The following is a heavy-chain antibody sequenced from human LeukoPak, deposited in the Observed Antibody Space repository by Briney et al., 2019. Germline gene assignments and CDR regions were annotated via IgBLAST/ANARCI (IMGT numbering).Heavy chain of an antibody. CDR1: GYTFTSYA. J-gene: IGHJ4*02. Sequence: GASVKVSCKASGYTFTSYAISWVRQAPGQGLEWMGGIIPIFGTANYAQKFQGRVTITADESTSTAYMELSSLRSEDTAVYYCARMVTLGNFDYWGQGTLVTVSS. D-gene: IGHD5-18*01. CDR3: ARMVTLGNFDY. V-gene: IGHV1-69*13. CDR2: IIPIFGTA.